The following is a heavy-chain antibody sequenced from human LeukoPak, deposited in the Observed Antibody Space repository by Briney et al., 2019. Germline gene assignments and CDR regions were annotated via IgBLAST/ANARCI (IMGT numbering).Heavy chain of an antibody. Sequence: SETLSLTCSVSIGSISSSKWWSWVRQSPVKGLGWIGEIYLYGTTNYNPSFTSRVTMSVDRSRNQFSLKLTSVTAADTAVYYCARQKWEQQGRDYYFNGLDVWGPGTTVIVSS. D-gene: IGHD1/OR15-1a*01. J-gene: IGHJ6*02. CDR2: IYLYGTT. CDR1: IGSISSSKW. V-gene: IGHV4-4*02. CDR3: ARQKWEQQGRDYYFNGLDV.